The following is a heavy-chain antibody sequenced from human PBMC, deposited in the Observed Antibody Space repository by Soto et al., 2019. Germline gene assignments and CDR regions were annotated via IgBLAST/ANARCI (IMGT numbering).Heavy chain of an antibody. CDR3: ARHSSGWYEQNWFDP. CDR1: GFTFSSYG. V-gene: IGHV3-33*01. J-gene: IGHJ5*02. Sequence: QVQLVESGGGVVQPGRSLRLSCAASGFTFSSYGMHWVRQAPGKGLEWVAVIWYDGSNKYYADSVKGRFTISRDNSKNTLYLQMNSLRAEDTAVYYCARHSSGWYEQNWFDPWGQGTLVTVSS. D-gene: IGHD6-19*01. CDR2: IWYDGSNK.